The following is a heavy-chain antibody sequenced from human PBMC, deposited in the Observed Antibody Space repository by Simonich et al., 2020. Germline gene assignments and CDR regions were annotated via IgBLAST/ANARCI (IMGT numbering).Heavy chain of an antibody. CDR2: IYYSGST. CDR1: GGSISSSY. CDR3: ARGGLYFDY. J-gene: IGHJ4*01. Sequence: QVQLQESGPGLVKPSETLSLTCTVSGGSISSSYWSWIRPPPGKGLEWIGYIYYSGSTNYNPSLKSRVTISVDTSKNQFSLKLSSVTAADTAVYYCARGGLYFDYWGQGTLVTVSS. V-gene: IGHV4-59*01. D-gene: IGHD2-15*01.